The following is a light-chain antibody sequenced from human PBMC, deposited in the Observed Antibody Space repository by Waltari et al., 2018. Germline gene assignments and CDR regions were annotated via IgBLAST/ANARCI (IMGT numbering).Light chain of an antibody. CDR3: SSYTSSGVV. V-gene: IGLV2-14*01. CDR1: GSYVGGYYY. Sequence: QSALTQPASVSGSPGQAIIISCTGTGSYVGGYYYVSWYQQYPGKAPRLIIYELYNRPSGVSNRFSGSKSENTASLTISGRQAEDESVYYCSSYTSSGVVFGGGTKLTVL. CDR2: ELY. J-gene: IGLJ2*01.